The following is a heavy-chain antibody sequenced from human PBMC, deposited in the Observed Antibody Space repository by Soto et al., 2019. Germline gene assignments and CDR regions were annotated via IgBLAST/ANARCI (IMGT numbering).Heavy chain of an antibody. Sequence: GGSLRLSCVASGFIFSNAWMNWVRQAPGKGLEWVSAISGSGGSTYYADSVKGRFTISRDNSKNTLYLQMNSLRAEDTAVYYCADRGGNYWGQGTLVTVSS. J-gene: IGHJ4*02. CDR1: GFIFSNAW. D-gene: IGHD2-15*01. CDR3: ADRGGNY. V-gene: IGHV3-23*01. CDR2: ISGSGGST.